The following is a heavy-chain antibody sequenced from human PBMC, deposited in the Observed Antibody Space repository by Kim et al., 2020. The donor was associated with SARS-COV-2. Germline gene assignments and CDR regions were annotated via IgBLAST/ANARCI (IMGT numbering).Heavy chain of an antibody. V-gene: IGHV3-13*01. D-gene: IGHD3-22*01. CDR1: GFTFSSYD. J-gene: IGHJ3*02. Sequence: GGSLRLSCAASGFTFSSYDMHWVRQVTGKGLEWVSGIGIADDTYYPGSVKGRFTISRENAKNSLYLQMNSLRAGDTAVYYCARGSPYYYDSSGYAFDIWGQGTMVTVSS. CDR3: ARGSPYYYDSSGYAFDI. CDR2: IGIADDT.